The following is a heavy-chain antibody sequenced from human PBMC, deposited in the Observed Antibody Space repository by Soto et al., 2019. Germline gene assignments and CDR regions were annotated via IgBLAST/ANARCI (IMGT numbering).Heavy chain of an antibody. CDR2: INAGNSNT. J-gene: IGHJ3*02. CDR1: GYTITSYA. V-gene: IGHV1-3*01. Sequence: SCKASGYTITSYAMHSLRQAPGQKLERMVCINAGNSNTKYSQKFKGRVTITRDTSTSKGYMELSSLRSEDTAVYYCASTRELGLIITLGGVHANAFDIWGQGTMVTVSS. CDR3: ASTRELGLIITLGGVHANAFDI. D-gene: IGHD3-16*01.